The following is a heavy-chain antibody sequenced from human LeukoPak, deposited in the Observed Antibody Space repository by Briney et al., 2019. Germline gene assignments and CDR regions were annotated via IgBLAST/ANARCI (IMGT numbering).Heavy chain of an antibody. J-gene: IGHJ4*02. CDR3: ATDRGDYGDYIRH. Sequence: GVLRLSCAASGFTFSSYAMSWVRQAPGKGLEWVSAISGSGGSTYYADSVKGRFTISRDNSKNTLHLQMNSLRTEDTAIYFCATDRGDYGDYIRHWGQGTLVIVSS. CDR1: GFTFSSYA. CDR2: ISGSGGST. V-gene: IGHV3-23*01. D-gene: IGHD4-17*01.